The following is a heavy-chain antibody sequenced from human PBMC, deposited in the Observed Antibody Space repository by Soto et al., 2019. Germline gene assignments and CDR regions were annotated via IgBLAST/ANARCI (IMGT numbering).Heavy chain of an antibody. J-gene: IGHJ4*02. V-gene: IGHV4-59*08. CDR2: VQNRVST. CDR3: VKVGGAGHFDY. Sequence: QVQLQESGPGQVKPSETLSLTCTVSGGSISDYYWTWIRQPPGKGLEWIGYVQNRVSTNYNPSLMGPATMSVVPSKNQFSLTLTSVPAAHTAVYYCVKVGGAGHFDYWGQGTLVTVCS. D-gene: IGHD2-2*01. CDR1: GGSISDYY.